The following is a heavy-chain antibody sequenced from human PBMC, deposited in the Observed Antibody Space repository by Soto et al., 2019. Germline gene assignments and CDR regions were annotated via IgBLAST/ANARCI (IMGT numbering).Heavy chain of an antibody. D-gene: IGHD6-13*01. CDR3: AKDRRAAAVFHSYYYYGMDV. CDR2: ISGSGGST. Sequence: GGSLRLSCAASGFTFSSYAMSWVRQAPGKGLEWVSAISGSGGSTYYADSVKGRFTISRDNSKNTLYLQMNSLRAEDTAVYYCAKDRRAAAVFHSYYYYGMDVWGQGTTVTVSS. J-gene: IGHJ6*02. V-gene: IGHV3-23*01. CDR1: GFTFSSYA.